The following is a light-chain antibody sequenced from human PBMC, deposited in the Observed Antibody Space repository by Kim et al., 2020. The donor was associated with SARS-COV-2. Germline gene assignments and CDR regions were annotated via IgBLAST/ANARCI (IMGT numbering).Light chain of an antibody. CDR3: QQYATSPIT. V-gene: IGKV3-20*01. CDR2: GAS. Sequence: SPGERATLSCRTSQSVSSSYLAWYQQKPGQAPRLLIYGASSRATGIPDRLSGSGSGTDFTLSIRRLEPEDFAVYYCQQYATSPITFGQGTRLEIK. J-gene: IGKJ5*01. CDR1: QSVSSSY.